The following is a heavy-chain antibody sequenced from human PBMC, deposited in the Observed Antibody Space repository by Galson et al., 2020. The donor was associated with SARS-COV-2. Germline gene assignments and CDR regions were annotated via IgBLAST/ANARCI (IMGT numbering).Heavy chain of an antibody. J-gene: IGHJ4*02. D-gene: IGHD1-7*01. CDR1: GFTFSSYS. CDR3: AREPAGITGTEGY. CDR2: ISSSSSYI. Sequence: GGSLRLSCAASGFTFSSYSMNWVRQAPGKGLEWVSSISSSSSYIYYADSVKGRFTISRDNAKNSLYLQMNSLRAEDTAVYYCAREPAGITGTEGYWGQGTLVTVSS. V-gene: IGHV3-21*01.